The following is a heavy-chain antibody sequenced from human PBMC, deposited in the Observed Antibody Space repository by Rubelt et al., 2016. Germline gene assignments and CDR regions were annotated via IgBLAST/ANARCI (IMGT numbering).Heavy chain of an antibody. D-gene: IGHD3-22*01. CDR2: IYTSGST. CDR3: ARDAYYYDTSGYYLLDY. CDR1: GGSISSYY. Sequence: QVQLQESGPGLVKPSETLSLTCTVSGGSISSYYWSWIRQPAGKGLEWIGRIYTSGSTYYNPSLQSRVTMSVDASKNQFSLKLSSVTAADTAVYYCARDAYYYDTSGYYLLDYWGQGTLVTVSS. V-gene: IGHV4-4*07. J-gene: IGHJ4*02.